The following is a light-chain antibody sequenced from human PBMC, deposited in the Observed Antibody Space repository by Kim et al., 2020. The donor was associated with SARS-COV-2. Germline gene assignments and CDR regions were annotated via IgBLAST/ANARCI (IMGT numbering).Light chain of an antibody. CDR3: QQYGSSPGT. Sequence: EIVLTQSPGTLSLSQGERATLSCRASQSVSSSYLAWYQQKPGQAPRLLIYGASSRATGIPDRFSGSGSGTDFTLTISRLEPEDFAVYYCQQYGSSPGTFGQGTKVDIK. J-gene: IGKJ1*01. CDR2: GAS. CDR1: QSVSSSY. V-gene: IGKV3-20*01.